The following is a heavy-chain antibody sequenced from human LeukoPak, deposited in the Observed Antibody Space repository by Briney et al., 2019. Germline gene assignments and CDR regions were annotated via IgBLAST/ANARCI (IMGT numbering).Heavy chain of an antibody. V-gene: IGHV3-48*02. CDR3: ARDEGYSGYVDAFDI. Sequence: GGSLRLSCAASGFPFSSYSMNWVRQAPGKGLEWVSYLSSSSSTIYYADSVKGRFTISRDNAKNSLYLQMNSLRDEDTAVYYCARDEGYSGYVDAFDIWGQGTMVTVSS. J-gene: IGHJ3*02. D-gene: IGHD5-12*01. CDR2: LSSSSSTI. CDR1: GFPFSSYS.